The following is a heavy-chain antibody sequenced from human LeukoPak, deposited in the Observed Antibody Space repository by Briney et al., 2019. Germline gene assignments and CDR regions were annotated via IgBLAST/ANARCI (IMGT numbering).Heavy chain of an antibody. V-gene: IGHV3-33*01. CDR1: GFTFSSYG. Sequence: PGGSLRLSCAASGFTFSSYGMHWVRQAPGKGLEWVAVIWYDGSNKCYADSVKGRFTISRDNSKNTLYLQMNSLRAEDTAVYYCARDGDYGAFDIWGQGTMVTVSS. CDR3: ARDGDYGAFDI. CDR2: IWYDGSNK. D-gene: IGHD4-17*01. J-gene: IGHJ3*02.